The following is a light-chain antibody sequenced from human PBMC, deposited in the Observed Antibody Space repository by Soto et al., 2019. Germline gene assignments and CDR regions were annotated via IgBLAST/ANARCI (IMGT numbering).Light chain of an antibody. V-gene: IGKV3-20*01. CDR1: QSVSSSY. J-gene: IGKJ3*01. CDR3: QQYANSPLT. CDR2: GAS. Sequence: EIVLTQSPGTLSLSPGERATLSCRASQSVSSSYLAWYQQKPGQAPRLLIYGASSRATGIPDRFSGSGSGTDFTLTISRLEPDDFAVYYCQQYANSPLTFGPGTKVDIK.